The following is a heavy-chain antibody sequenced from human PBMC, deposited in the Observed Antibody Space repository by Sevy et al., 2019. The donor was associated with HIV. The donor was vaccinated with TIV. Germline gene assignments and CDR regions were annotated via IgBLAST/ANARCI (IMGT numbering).Heavy chain of an antibody. Sequence: GGSLRLSCAASGFTFSTYAMSWVRQAPGKGLEWVSAIRGSGGSTYYADSVKGRFTISRDYSKNTLYLQMNSLRAEDTAIYYWAKDQPTYYDILTGYYADWGQGTLVTVSS. J-gene: IGHJ4*02. CDR3: AKDQPTYYDILTGYYAD. CDR2: IRGSGGST. D-gene: IGHD3-9*01. CDR1: GFTFSTYA. V-gene: IGHV3-23*01.